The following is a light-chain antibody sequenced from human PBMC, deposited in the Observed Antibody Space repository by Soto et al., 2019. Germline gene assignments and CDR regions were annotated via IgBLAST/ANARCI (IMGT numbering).Light chain of an antibody. Sequence: MTQSPLSLPVTPGGPASISCRSSQSLLHSNGYNYLDWYQQKPGKAPKLLIYAASSLQSGVPSRFSGSGSGTDFTLTISSLQPEDFAIYYCQQSYSTPPTFGQGTRLEIK. J-gene: IGKJ5*01. V-gene: IGKV1-39*01. CDR3: QQSYSTPPT. CDR2: AAS. CDR1: QSLLHSNGYNY.